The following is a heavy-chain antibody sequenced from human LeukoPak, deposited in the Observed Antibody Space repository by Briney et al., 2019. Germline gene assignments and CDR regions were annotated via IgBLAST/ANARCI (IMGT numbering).Heavy chain of an antibody. CDR2: INWNGGST. CDR1: GFTFDDYG. Sequence: GGSLRLSCAASGFTFDDYGMSWVRQAPGKGLESVSGINWNGGSTGYADSVKGRFTISRDNAKNSLYLQMDSLRAEDTAFFYCARASGYSIGGSFDIWGQGTMVTVSS. J-gene: IGHJ3*02. D-gene: IGHD5-18*01. CDR3: ARASGYSIGGSFDI. V-gene: IGHV3-20*04.